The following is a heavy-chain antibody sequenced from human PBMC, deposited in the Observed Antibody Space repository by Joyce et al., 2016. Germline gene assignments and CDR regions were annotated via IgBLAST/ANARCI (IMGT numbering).Heavy chain of an antibody. Sequence: EVQLVESGGGLFQPGGSLRLSCVSSGFTFRKYYMGWIRQAPGKGPEWVANIKADGSEKSYVGSVEGRFTISRDNAKNSLYLQINGLRAEDTAVYYCAREYFWRYDYWGQGTLVTVSS. CDR1: GFTFRKYY. J-gene: IGHJ4*02. CDR3: AREYFWRYDY. D-gene: IGHD3-3*01. CDR2: IKADGSEK. V-gene: IGHV3-7*01.